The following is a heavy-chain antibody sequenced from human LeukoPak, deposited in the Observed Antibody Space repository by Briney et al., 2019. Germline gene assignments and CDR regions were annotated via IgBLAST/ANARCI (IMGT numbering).Heavy chain of an antibody. J-gene: IGHJ5*02. D-gene: IGHD1-26*01. CDR3: ARDQRLSGSYYWFDP. Sequence: ASVKVSCKASGYTFTGYYMHWVRQAPGQGLEWMGWINPNSGGTNYAQKFQGRVTMTRDTPISTAYMELSRLRSDDTAVYYCARDQRLSGSYYWFDPWGQGTLVTVSS. CDR1: GYTFTGYY. V-gene: IGHV1-2*02. CDR2: INPNSGGT.